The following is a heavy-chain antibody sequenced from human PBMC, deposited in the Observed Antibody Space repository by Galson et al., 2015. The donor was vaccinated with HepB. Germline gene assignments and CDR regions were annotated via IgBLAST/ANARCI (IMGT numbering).Heavy chain of an antibody. CDR2: ISSSSSYI. CDR1: GFTFSSYS. Sequence: SLRLSCAASGFTFSSYSMNWVRQAPGKGLEWVSSISSSSSYIYYADSVKGRFTISRDNAKNSLYLQMNSLRAEDTAVYYCARVGVVVAATGLFDPWGQGTLVTVSS. CDR3: ARVGVVVAATGLFDP. V-gene: IGHV3-21*01. J-gene: IGHJ5*02. D-gene: IGHD2-15*01.